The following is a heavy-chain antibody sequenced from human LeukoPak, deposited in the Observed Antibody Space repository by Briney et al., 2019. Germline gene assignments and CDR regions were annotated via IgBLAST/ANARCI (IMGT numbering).Heavy chain of an antibody. V-gene: IGHV4-39*07. CDR1: GGSISSTSYY. Sequence: SETLSLTCTVSGGSISSTSYYWGWIRQPPGKGLEWIGSIYYSGSTYYNPSLKSRVTISVDTSKNQFSLKLSSVTAADTAVYYCARVGVVVAARNDYWGQGTLVTVSS. CDR2: IYYSGST. D-gene: IGHD2-15*01. CDR3: ARVGVVVAARNDY. J-gene: IGHJ4*02.